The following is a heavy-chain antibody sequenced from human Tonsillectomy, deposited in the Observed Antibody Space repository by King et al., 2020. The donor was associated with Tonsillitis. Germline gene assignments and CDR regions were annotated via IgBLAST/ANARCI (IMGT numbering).Heavy chain of an antibody. V-gene: IGHV3-7*01. CDR1: GFTFSNYW. D-gene: IGHD3-9*01. Sequence: VQLVESGGGFVQPGGSLRLSCAASGFTFSNYWMTWVRQAPGKGREGVANIKEDGSGKNSVDSVKGRFTISRDNAKNSVYLQMNSLRAEETAVYFLPRYPSPRHDIRGSAYDAFDLWGHGTMVSVSS. CDR3: PRYPSPRHDIRGSAYDAFDL. J-gene: IGHJ3*01. CDR2: IKEDGSGK.